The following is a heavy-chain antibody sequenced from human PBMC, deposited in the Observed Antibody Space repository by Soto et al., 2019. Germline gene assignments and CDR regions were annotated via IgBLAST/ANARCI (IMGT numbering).Heavy chain of an antibody. V-gene: IGHV3-7*01. CDR2: IKQDGSEK. CDR1: GFTFSSYW. Sequence: EVQLVESGGGLVQPGGSLRLSCAASGFTFSSYWMSWVRQAPGKGLEWVANIKQDGSEKYYVDFVKGRFTISRDNAKNSLYLQMNSLRAEDTAVYYCARESRYGGSCDDYWGQGTLVTVSS. J-gene: IGHJ4*02. CDR3: ARESRYGGSCDDY. D-gene: IGHD2-15*01.